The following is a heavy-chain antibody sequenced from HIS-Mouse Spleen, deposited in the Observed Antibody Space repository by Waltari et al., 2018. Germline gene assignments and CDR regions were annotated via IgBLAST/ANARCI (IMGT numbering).Heavy chain of an antibody. V-gene: IGHV4-39*07. CDR3: AREIPYSSSWYDWYFDL. CDR2: IYYSGST. D-gene: IGHD6-13*01. J-gene: IGHJ2*01. Sequence: QLQLQEAGPGPGEPSETLSLTCMVPGCSLRSSSYYWGWIRQPPGKGLEWIGSIYYSGSTYYNPSLKSRVTISVDTSKNQFSLKLSSVTAADTAVYYCAREIPYSSSWYDWYFDLWGRGTLVTVSS. CDR1: GCSLRSSSYY.